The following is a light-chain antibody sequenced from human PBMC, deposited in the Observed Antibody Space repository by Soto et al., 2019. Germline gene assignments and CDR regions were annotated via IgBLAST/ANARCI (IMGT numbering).Light chain of an antibody. CDR3: SSYTNSNTRV. CDR2: EVS. V-gene: IGLV2-14*01. CDR1: NSDVGDYNY. J-gene: IGLJ1*01. Sequence: SALTQPASVSGSPGQSITISCTGTNSDVGDYNYVSWYQQHPGKAPKLIIYEVSNRPSGISDRFSASKSGNTASLTISGLQAEDEADYYFSSYTNSNTRVFGTGTKLTVL.